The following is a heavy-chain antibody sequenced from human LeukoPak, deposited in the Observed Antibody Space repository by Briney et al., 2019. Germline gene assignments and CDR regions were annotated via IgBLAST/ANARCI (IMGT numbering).Heavy chain of an antibody. CDR3: AREQQWLYYYYGMDV. CDR2: ISSSSSYI. D-gene: IGHD6-19*01. CDR1: GFTFSSYS. V-gene: IGHV3-21*01. Sequence: GGSLRLSCAASGFTFSSYSKNWVRQAPGKGLEWASSISSSSSYIYYADSVKGRFTISRDNAKNSLYLQMNSLRAEDTAVYYCAREQQWLYYYYGMDVWGQGTTVTVSS. J-gene: IGHJ6*02.